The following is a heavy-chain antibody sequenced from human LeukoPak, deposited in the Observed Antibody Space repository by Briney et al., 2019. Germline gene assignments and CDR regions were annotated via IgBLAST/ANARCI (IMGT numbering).Heavy chain of an antibody. CDR1: GYNFPNYW. D-gene: IGHD6-13*01. V-gene: IGHV5-51*01. J-gene: IGHJ4*02. Sequence: GESLKISCKGSGYNFPNYWIGWVRQMPGKGLEWMGVIYPGDSDTRYSPSFQGLVTISADKSISTAYLQWSSLKASDTAMYCCTRGDSSTWYEYWGQGTLVTVSS. CDR3: TRGDSSTWYEY. CDR2: IYPGDSDT.